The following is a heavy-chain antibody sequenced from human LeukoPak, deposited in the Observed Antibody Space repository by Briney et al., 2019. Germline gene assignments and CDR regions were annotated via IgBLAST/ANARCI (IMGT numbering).Heavy chain of an antibody. D-gene: IGHD6-6*01. J-gene: IGHJ4*02. CDR1: GFTFSNYA. V-gene: IGHV3-23*01. CDR3: AREYSSSSGKALDY. CDR2: ISTSGGST. Sequence: GGSLRLSCAASGFTFSNYAMTWVRQAPGKGLEWVSAISTSGGSTNYADSVKGRFTISRDNAKNSLHLQMNTLRDEDTAVYYCAREYSSSSGKALDYWGQGTLVTVSS.